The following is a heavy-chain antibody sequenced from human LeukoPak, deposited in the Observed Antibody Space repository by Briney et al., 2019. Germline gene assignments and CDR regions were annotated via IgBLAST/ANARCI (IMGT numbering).Heavy chain of an antibody. Sequence: GGSLRLSCAASGFTFSSYEMNWVRQAPGKGLEWVSYISSSGGTIYYADSVKGRFTISRDNAKNSLYLQMNSLRAEDTAVYYCARERGYSSSAFEIWGQGTMVTVSS. J-gene: IGHJ3*02. D-gene: IGHD5-18*01. CDR2: ISSSGGTI. CDR1: GFTFSSYE. CDR3: ARERGYSSSAFEI. V-gene: IGHV3-48*03.